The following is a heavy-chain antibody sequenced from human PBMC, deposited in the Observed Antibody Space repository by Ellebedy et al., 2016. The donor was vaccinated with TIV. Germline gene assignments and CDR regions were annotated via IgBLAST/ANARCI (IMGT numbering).Heavy chain of an antibody. CDR3: ARHGPQWFDAFDL. J-gene: IGHJ3*01. CDR1: GVSITSHF. CDR2: LYHTGTI. V-gene: IGHV4-4*07. D-gene: IGHD3-22*01. Sequence: PSETLSLTCTVSGVSITSHFWTWLRQPAEKGLEWIGRLYHTGTITYNPSLESRVTMSRDTFKDQFFLKLPSVTAADTAVYYCARHGPQWFDAFDLWGLGTLVTVSS.